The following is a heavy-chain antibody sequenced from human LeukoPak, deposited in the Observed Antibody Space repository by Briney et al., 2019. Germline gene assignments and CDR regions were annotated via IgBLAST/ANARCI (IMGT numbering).Heavy chain of an antibody. V-gene: IGHV3-74*01. Sequence: GGSLRLSCAASGFTFSSYWMHWVRQAPGKGLVWVAHVDGDENKANYADHVKGRFTISRDNAKNTLYLQMNSLRAEDTAVYYCARWEEWELLGYFDYWGQGTLVTVSS. CDR3: ARWEEWELLGYFDY. CDR2: VDGDENKA. CDR1: GFTFSSYW. J-gene: IGHJ4*02. D-gene: IGHD1-26*01.